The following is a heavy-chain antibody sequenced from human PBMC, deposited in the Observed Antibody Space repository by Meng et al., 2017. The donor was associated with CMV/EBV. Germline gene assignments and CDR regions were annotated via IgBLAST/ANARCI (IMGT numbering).Heavy chain of an antibody. CDR2: IMPASGNT. Sequence: ASVKVSCKTSGYTFGGHFFHWIRQAPGQGLEWMGWIMPASGNTHYAQAFQGRVTLTTDTSISTAYMELTGLTSDDSAVYYCARDHNWGPDYWGQGTLVTVSS. V-gene: IGHV1-2*02. J-gene: IGHJ4*02. CDR1: GYTFGGHF. CDR3: ARDHNWGPDY. D-gene: IGHD1-1*01.